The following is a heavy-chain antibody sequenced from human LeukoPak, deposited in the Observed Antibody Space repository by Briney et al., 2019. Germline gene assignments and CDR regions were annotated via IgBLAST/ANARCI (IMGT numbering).Heavy chain of an antibody. CDR2: IIPIFGTA. D-gene: IGHD3-22*01. Sequence: SVKVSCKASGGTFSSYAISWVRQAPGQGLEWMGGIIPIFGTANYAQKFQGRVTITADESTSTDYMELSSLRSEDTAVYYCAVYYYDSSGYYSDYWGQGTLVTVSS. CDR3: AVYYYDSSGYYSDY. CDR1: GGTFSSYA. J-gene: IGHJ4*02. V-gene: IGHV1-69*13.